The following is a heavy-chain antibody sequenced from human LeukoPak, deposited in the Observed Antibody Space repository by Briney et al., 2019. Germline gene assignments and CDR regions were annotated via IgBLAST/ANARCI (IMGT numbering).Heavy chain of an antibody. J-gene: IGHJ4*02. CDR3: AKGVVVADALDY. V-gene: IGHV3-23*01. Sequence: GGSLRLSCAASGFTFSSYAMSWVRQAPGKGLEWVSGISDSGGTTYYADSVKGRFSISRDNSKNTLYLQMNSLRAEDTAIYYCAKGVVVADALDYWGQGTLVTVSS. CDR1: GFTFSSYA. CDR2: ISDSGGTT. D-gene: IGHD2-15*01.